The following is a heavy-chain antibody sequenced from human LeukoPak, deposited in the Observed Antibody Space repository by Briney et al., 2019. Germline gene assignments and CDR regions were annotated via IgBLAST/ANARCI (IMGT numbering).Heavy chain of an antibody. J-gene: IGHJ4*02. CDR2: IYYSGST. Sequence: SETLSLTCTVSGGPISSSSYYWGWIRQPPGKGLEWIGSIYYSGSTYYNPSLKSRVTISVDTSKNQFSLKLSSVTAADTAVYYCARGIAVAGSGLVYFDYWGQGTLVTVSS. CDR1: GGPISSSSYY. D-gene: IGHD6-19*01. CDR3: ARGIAVAGSGLVYFDY. V-gene: IGHV4-39*01.